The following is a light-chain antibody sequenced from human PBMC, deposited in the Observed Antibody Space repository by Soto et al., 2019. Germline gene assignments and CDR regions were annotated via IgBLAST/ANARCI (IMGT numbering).Light chain of an antibody. J-gene: IGKJ5*01. CDR2: GAS. V-gene: IGKV3-15*01. CDR1: ESVSSN. CDR3: QQYNNWPPIT. Sequence: EIVMPQSPATLSVSPGERSSLSCRASESVSSNSLAWYQQKPGQAPRLVIYGASTRATGIPARFSGIGSGTEFTLTISSLQSEDFAVYYCQQYNNWPPITFGQGTRLEIK.